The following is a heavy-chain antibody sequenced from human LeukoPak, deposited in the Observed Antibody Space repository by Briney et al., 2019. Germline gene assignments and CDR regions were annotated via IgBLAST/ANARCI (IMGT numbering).Heavy chain of an antibody. CDR1: GFNFSNYG. CDR3: ARSPVHYFDY. D-gene: IGHD4-17*01. J-gene: IGHJ4*02. Sequence: SGRSLRLSCAASGFNFSNYGMHWVRQAPGKGLEWVAVISYDGSKKYYGDSVNGRFTISRDNSKSTLYLETNSLRAEDTAVYYCARSPVHYFDYWGQGTLVTVSS. V-gene: IGHV3-30*19. CDR2: ISYDGSKK.